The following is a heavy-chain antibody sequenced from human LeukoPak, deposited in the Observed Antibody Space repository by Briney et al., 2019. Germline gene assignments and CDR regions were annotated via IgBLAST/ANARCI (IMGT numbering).Heavy chain of an antibody. J-gene: IGHJ4*02. CDR1: GYTFTGYY. V-gene: IGHV1-2*02. D-gene: IGHD1/OR15-1a*01. Sequence: ASVKVSCKASGYTFTGYYMHWVRQAPGQGLEWMGWISPNSGGTNYAQKFQGRVTMTRDTSISTAYMELSRLRSDDTAVCYCARKKQYAPYDYWGQGTLVTVSS. CDR3: ARKKQYAPYDY. CDR2: ISPNSGGT.